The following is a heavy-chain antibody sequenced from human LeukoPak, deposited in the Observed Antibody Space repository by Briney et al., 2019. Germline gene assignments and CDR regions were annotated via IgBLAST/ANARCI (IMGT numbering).Heavy chain of an antibody. J-gene: IGHJ3*01. CDR3: ARWDAMGSTADAFDF. V-gene: IGHV4-61*02. Sequence: SETLSLTCTVSGGSISSGSYYWNWIRQPAGKGLEWIGRIYTSGSTNYNSSLKSRVTISVDTSKNQFSLKLSSVTAADTAVYYCARWDAMGSTADAFDFWGQGTMVTVSS. CDR2: IYTSGST. D-gene: IGHD1-26*01. CDR1: GGSISSGSYY.